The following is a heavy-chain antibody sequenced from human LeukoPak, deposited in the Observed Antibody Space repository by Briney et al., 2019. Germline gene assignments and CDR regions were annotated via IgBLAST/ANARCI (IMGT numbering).Heavy chain of an antibody. CDR3: ARVDYYYYYMDV. CDR1: GGSIDSGSYY. J-gene: IGHJ6*03. CDR2: IYTSGST. V-gene: IGHV4-61*02. Sequence: SQTLSLTCTVSGGSIDSGSYYWSWIRQPAGKGLEWIGRIYTSGSTNYNPSLKSRVTISVDTSKNQFSLKLSSVTAADTAVYYCARVDYYYYYMDVWGKGTTVTVSS.